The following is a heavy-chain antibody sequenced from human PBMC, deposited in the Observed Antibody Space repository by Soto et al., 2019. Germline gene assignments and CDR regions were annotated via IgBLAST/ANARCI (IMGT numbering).Heavy chain of an antibody. CDR3: VRRTVTDGAWFDT. D-gene: IGHD2-21*02. CDR1: GFSLSTTGEG. Sequence: QITLKDSGPTLVKPTQPLTVTCTFSGFSLSTTGEGVGWFRQPQGKALEWLALIYWDDSARSSPSLKSRLTITKGTSENQVVLTLTNTDPVDTATYLCVRRTVTDGAWFDTWGQGTLVTLAS. J-gene: IGHJ5*02. V-gene: IGHV2-5*02. CDR2: IYWDDSA.